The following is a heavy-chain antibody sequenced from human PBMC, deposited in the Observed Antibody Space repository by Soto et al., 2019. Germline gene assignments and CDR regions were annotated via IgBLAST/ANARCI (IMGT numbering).Heavy chain of an antibody. V-gene: IGHV3-74*01. CDR3: IHYGSASYSTDY. CDR1: GFTFRNYW. J-gene: IGHJ4*02. CDR2: INGDGAYR. Sequence: VGSRSRSFAASGFTFRNYWMHLVRRVPGKGLVWVARINGDGAYRSYADFAEGRFTISRDDSRDSAYLQMNSLKTEDTAVYYCIHYGSASYSTDYWGPGTLVTVSS. D-gene: IGHD3-10*01.